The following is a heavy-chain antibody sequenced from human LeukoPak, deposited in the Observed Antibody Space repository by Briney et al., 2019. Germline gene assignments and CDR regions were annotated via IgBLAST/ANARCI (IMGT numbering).Heavy chain of an antibody. J-gene: IGHJ5*02. CDR3: ARGVVVAATIWFDP. D-gene: IGHD2-15*01. CDR2: IYYSGST. V-gene: IGHV4-59*01. CDR1: SGSISSYY. Sequence: PSETLSLTCTVSSGSISSYYWSWIRQPPGKGLEWIGYIYYSGSTNYNPSLRSRVTISVDTSKNQFSLKLSSVTAADTAVYYCARGVVVAATIWFDPWGQGTLVTVSS.